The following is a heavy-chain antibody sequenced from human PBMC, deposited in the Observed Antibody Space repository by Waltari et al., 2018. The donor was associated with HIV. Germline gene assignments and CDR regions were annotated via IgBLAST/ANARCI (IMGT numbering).Heavy chain of an antibody. CDR3: ARELRFDIVFDY. D-gene: IGHD5-12*01. CDR2: INTGDGST. J-gene: IGHJ4*02. Sequence: QVQLVQSGAEMRKPGASVKVSCTASKYTFASYGIHWLRQAPGQRLEWMGWINTGDGSTKYSQKFQCRGTITRDTSASTAYMQLSSLRSEDTAIYYCARELRFDIVFDYWGQGTLVTVSS. CDR1: KYTFASYG. V-gene: IGHV1-3*04.